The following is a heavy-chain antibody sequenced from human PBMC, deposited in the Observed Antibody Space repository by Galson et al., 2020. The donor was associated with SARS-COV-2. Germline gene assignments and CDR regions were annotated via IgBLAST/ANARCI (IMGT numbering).Heavy chain of an antibody. Sequence: YGPTLLKPTQTLTLTCTFSGFSLSTSGMCVSWIRQPPGKALEWLALIDWDDDKYYSTSLKTRLTISKDTSKNQVVLTMTNMDPVDTATYYCARIRSDSLTGYYTPFDYWGQGTLVTVSS. CDR3: ARIRSDSLTGYYTPFDY. CDR2: IDWDDDK. V-gene: IGHV2-70*01. CDR1: GFSLSTSGMC. D-gene: IGHD3-9*01. J-gene: IGHJ4*02.